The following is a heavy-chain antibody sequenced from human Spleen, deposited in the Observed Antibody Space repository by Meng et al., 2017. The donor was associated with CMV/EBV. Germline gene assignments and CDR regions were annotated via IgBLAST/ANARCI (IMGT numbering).Heavy chain of an antibody. CDR1: GYTFTSYD. V-gene: IGHV1-18*01. CDR2: ISAYNGNT. CDR3: ARTIRYYYGSSDY. D-gene: IGHD3-10*01. Sequence: ASVKVSCKASGYTFTSYDINWVRQAPGQGLEWMGWISAYNGNTNYAQNLQGRVTMTTDTSTNTAYMELRSLRSDDTAVYYCARTIRYYYGSSDYWGQGTLVTVSS. J-gene: IGHJ4*02.